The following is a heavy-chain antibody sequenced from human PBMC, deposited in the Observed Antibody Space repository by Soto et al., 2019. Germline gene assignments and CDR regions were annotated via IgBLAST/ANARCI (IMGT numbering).Heavy chain of an antibody. Sequence: SETLSLTCTVSGGSISSSSYYWGWIRQPPGKGLEWIGSIYYSGSTYYNPSLKSRVTISVATSKNQFSLKLSSVTAADTAVYYCARHGLNWYYYGSGRIDYWGQGTLVTVSS. J-gene: IGHJ4*02. CDR3: ARHGLNWYYYGSGRIDY. D-gene: IGHD3-10*01. CDR1: GGSISSSSYY. V-gene: IGHV4-39*01. CDR2: IYYSGST.